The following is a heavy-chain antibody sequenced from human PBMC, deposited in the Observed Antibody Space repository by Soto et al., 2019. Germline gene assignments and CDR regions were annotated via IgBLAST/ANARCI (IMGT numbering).Heavy chain of an antibody. D-gene: IGHD2-8*01. CDR2: IYYSGST. V-gene: IGHV4-31*03. CDR1: GGSISSGGYY. Sequence: QVQLQESGPGLVKPSQTLSLTCTVSGGSISSGGYYWSWIRQHPGKALEWIGYIYYSGSTYYTPSLKSRVTISVDTSKNQFSLKLSSVTAADTAVYYCARVEGVPNYYYGMDVWGQGTTVTVSS. J-gene: IGHJ6*02. CDR3: ARVEGVPNYYYGMDV.